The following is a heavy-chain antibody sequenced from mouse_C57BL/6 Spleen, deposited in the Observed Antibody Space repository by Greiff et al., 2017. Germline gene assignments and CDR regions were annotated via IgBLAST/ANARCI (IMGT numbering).Heavy chain of an antibody. CDR2: IYPGDGDT. CDR1: GYAFSSSW. D-gene: IGHD2-3*01. CDR3: GRKDDCYYSDV. J-gene: IGHJ1*03. V-gene: IGHV1-82*01. Sequence: VQLQQSGPELVKPGASVKISCKASGYAFSSSWMNWVKQRPGKGLEWIGRIYPGDGDTNSNGKFKGKATLTADKSSSTAYMQLSSLTSEDSAVYFRGRKDDCYYSDVWGTGTTVTVSS.